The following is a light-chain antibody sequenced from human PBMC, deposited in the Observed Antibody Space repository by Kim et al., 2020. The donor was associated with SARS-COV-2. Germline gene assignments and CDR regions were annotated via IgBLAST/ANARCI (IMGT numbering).Light chain of an antibody. CDR3: QQFHEWPPIT. CDR2: RVS. J-gene: IGKJ4*01. CDR1: QNIGTA. V-gene: IGKV3-15*01. Sequence: SPWDRVTLSCRASQNIGTALAWYQQRPGQAPRLLMSRVSARATGVPVRFTGGGSGTDFTLTISSLQSEDIGVYYCQQFHEWPPITFGGGTKVDIK.